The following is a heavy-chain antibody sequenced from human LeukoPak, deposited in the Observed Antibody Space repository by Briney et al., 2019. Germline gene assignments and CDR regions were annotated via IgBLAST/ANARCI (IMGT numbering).Heavy chain of an antibody. V-gene: IGHV3-9*01. CDR3: AKDIDDSRGYYYVFDF. D-gene: IGHD3-22*01. CDR1: GFNFDDYA. Sequence: GGSLRLSCAASGFNFDDYAMHWVRQVPGKGLEWVSGISWNSGSIGYADSVKGRFTISRDNAKNSLYLQVNRLRTEDTAVYYCAKDIDDSRGYYYVFDFWGQGTLVTVSS. J-gene: IGHJ4*02. CDR2: ISWNSGSI.